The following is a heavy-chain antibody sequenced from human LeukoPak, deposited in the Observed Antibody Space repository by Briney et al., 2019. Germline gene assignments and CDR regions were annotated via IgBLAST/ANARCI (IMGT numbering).Heavy chain of an antibody. Sequence: GGSLRLSCAASGFTFSNAWMNWVRQAPGKGLEWVGRIKSKTDGGTTDYAAPVKGRFTISRDDSKNTLYLQMNSLKTEDTAVYYCARFLDDYYYYGMDVWGQGTTVTVSS. J-gene: IGHJ6*02. CDR2: IKSKTDGGTT. CDR1: GFTFSNAW. V-gene: IGHV3-15*07. CDR3: ARFLDDYYYYGMDV. D-gene: IGHD2/OR15-2a*01.